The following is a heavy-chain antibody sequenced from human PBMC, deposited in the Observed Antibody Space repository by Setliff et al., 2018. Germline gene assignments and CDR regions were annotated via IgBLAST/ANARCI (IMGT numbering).Heavy chain of an antibody. CDR1: GYTFTSYG. Sequence: ASVKVSCKASGYTFTSYGISWVRQAPGQGLEWMGWISAYNGNTNYAQKLQGRVTMTTDTSTSTAYMELRSLRSDDTAVYYCARLPLPAAWELLDIRYYYYMDVWGKGTTVTV. V-gene: IGHV1-18*01. CDR3: ARLPLPAAWELLDIRYYYYMDV. J-gene: IGHJ6*03. D-gene: IGHD1-26*01. CDR2: ISAYNGNT.